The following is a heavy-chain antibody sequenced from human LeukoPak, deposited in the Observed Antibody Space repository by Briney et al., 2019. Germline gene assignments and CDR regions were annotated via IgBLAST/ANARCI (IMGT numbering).Heavy chain of an antibody. CDR2: IYYSGST. J-gene: IGHJ4*02. CDR3: ARHTRDDSSSPYYLNY. D-gene: IGHD5-24*01. V-gene: IGHV4-59*08. Sequence: SETLSLTCTVSGGSISSYYWSWIRQPPGKGLEYIGYIYYSGSTNYSPSLKSRVTISVDTSKNRFSLKLSSVTAADTAVYYCARHTRDDSSSPYYLNYWSQGTLVTVSS. CDR1: GGSISSYY.